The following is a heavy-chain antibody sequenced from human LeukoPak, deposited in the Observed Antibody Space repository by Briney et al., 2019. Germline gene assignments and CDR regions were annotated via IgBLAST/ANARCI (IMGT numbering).Heavy chain of an antibody. CDR2: IYSGGST. D-gene: IGHD6-13*01. V-gene: IGHV3-66*02. CDR1: GFTVSSNY. J-gene: IGHJ4*02. Sequence: GGSLRLSCAASGFTVSSNYMSWVRQAPGKGLEWVSVIYSGGSTYYADSVKGRFTISRDNSKNTLYLQTNSLRAEDTAVYYCARGPHSIVAAGGGFDYWGQGTLVTVSS. CDR3: ARGPHSIVAAGGGFDY.